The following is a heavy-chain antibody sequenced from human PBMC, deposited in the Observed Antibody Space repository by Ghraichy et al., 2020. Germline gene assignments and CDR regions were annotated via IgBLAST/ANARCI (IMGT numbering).Heavy chain of an antibody. Sequence: SVKVSCKASGGTFSSYAISWVRQAPGQGLEWMGGIIPIFGTANYAQKFQGRVTITADESTSTAYMELSSLRSEDTAVYYCAGGVGSSGYYFGGAELDYWGQGTLVTVSS. D-gene: IGHD3-22*01. CDR3: AGGVGSSGYYFGGAELDY. V-gene: IGHV1-69*13. J-gene: IGHJ4*02. CDR1: GGTFSSYA. CDR2: IIPIFGTA.